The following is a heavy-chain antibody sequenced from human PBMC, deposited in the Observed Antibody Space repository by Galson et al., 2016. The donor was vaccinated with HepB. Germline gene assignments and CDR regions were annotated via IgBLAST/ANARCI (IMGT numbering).Heavy chain of an antibody. Sequence: LSLPCSVSGDSIISNGYYWCWSQPPAEKGLEVIGLFCASRSKKYNPSLESRVTISVDTSKNQFSLKLNSVTGADTAVYYCARDSHGVEAFNIWGQGTLVAVSS. V-gene: IGHV4-61*02. CDR1: GDSIISNGYY. CDR2: FCASRSK. D-gene: IGHD4-17*01. CDR3: ARDSHGVEAFNI. J-gene: IGHJ3*02.